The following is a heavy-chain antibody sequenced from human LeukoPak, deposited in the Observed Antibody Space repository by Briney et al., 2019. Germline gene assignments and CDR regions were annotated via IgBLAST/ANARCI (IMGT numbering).Heavy chain of an antibody. CDR3: ARVYGGTYGNDAFDI. D-gene: IGHD1-26*01. V-gene: IGHV3-74*01. CDR2: INRDGSST. Sequence: GGSLRLSCVASGFTFSSYWKYWVRHAPGKGLVCVSRINRDGSSTSYADSVKGRFNIPRENAKNTLYLKMNCQRGGDAGGYYCARVYGGTYGNDAFDIWGQGTMVTVSS. J-gene: IGHJ3*02. CDR1: GFTFSSYW.